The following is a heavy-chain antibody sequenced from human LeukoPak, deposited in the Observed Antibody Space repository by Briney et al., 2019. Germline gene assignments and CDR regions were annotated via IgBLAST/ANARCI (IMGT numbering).Heavy chain of an antibody. CDR1: GFTFSTYN. V-gene: IGHV3-21*01. D-gene: IGHD2-2*01. CDR3: AREGRGCSSTSCYDYYYYMDV. CDR2: ITSSSSYI. Sequence: GGSLRLSCAASGFTFSTYNMNWVRQAPGKGLEWVSSITSSSSYIYYADSVKGRFTISRDNAKNSLYLQMNSLRAEDTAVYYCAREGRGCSSTSCYDYYYYMDVWGKGTTVTVSS. J-gene: IGHJ6*03.